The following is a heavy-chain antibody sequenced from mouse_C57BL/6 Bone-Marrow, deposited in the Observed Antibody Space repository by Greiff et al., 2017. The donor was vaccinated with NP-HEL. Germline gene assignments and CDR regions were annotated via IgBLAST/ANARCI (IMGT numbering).Heavy chain of an antibody. CDR1: GFTFSDYG. Sequence: DVMLVESGGGLVKPGGSLKLSCAASGFTFSDYGMHWVRQAPEKGLEWVAYISSGSSTIYYADTVKGRFTISRDNAKNTLFLQMTSLRSEDTAMYYCARPGLYDGYLYAMDYWGQGTSVTVSS. V-gene: IGHV5-17*01. D-gene: IGHD2-3*01. J-gene: IGHJ4*01. CDR2: ISSGSSTI. CDR3: ARPGLYDGYLYAMDY.